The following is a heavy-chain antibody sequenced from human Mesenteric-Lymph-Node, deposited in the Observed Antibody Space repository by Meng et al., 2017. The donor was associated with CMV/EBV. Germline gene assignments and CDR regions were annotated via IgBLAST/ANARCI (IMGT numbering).Heavy chain of an antibody. CDR1: GFTFSNYW. CDR2: IKQDGSEK. V-gene: IGHV3-7*01. Sequence: GESLKISCAASGFTFSNYWMSWVRQAPGKGLEWVANIKQDGSEKYYVDSVKGRFTVSRDNAKNTLFLQMNSLRAEDTAVYYCLTDWGDTKSRFDYWGQGSLVTVSS. D-gene: IGHD3-16*01. CDR3: LTDWGDTKSRFDY. J-gene: IGHJ4*02.